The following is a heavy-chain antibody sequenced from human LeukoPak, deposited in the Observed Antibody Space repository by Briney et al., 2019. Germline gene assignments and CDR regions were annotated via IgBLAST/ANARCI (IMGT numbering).Heavy chain of an antibody. CDR2: INPNTGGT. CDR1: GYTFTDYF. V-gene: IGHV1-2*02. Sequence: ASVKVSCKPSGYTFTDYFLHWLRQAPGQRVEWMGWINPNTGGTSYAQKFQGRVTMTRDTSISTAYMELSSLKSDDTAVYYCARGPSTGDFDYWGQGTLVTVSS. D-gene: IGHD7-27*01. CDR3: ARGPSTGDFDY. J-gene: IGHJ4*02.